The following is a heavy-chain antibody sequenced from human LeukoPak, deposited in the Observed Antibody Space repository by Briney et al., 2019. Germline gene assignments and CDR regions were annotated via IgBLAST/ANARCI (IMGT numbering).Heavy chain of an antibody. D-gene: IGHD2/OR15-2a*01. J-gene: IGHJ5*02. CDR1: GVSINNYF. CDR3: ARVTPGTTLVDP. CDR2: IYSSGTT. V-gene: IGHV4-4*07. Sequence: SETLSLTCTVSGVSINNYFWTWIRQPAGKGLEWIGRIYSSGTTDYNSSLKSRVTMSVDTSKNQFSLKLSSVTAADTAIYYCARVTPGTTLVDPWGQGTLVTVSS.